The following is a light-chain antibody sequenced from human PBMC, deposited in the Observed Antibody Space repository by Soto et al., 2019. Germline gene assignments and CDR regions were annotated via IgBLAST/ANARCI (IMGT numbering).Light chain of an antibody. CDR3: TSFTSSSTVV. V-gene: IGLV2-14*01. J-gene: IGLJ2*01. CDR2: EVS. Sequence: QSALTQPASVSGSPGQSITISCTGTSSDIGAYNYVSWYQQHPGKGPKLMIYEVSNRPSGVSNRFSASKSGNTASLTISGLQAEDEADYYCTSFTSSSTVVFGGGTKLTVL. CDR1: SSDIGAYNY.